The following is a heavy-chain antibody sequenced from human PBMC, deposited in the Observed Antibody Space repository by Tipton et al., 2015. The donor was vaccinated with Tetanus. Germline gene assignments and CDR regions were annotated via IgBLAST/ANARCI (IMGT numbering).Heavy chain of an antibody. CDR3: ARVLQLERKFDF. J-gene: IGHJ4*02. D-gene: IGHD1-1*01. V-gene: IGHV3-7*01. CDR2: IKQDGSEK. Sequence: GSLRLSCAASGFTFSSYWMSWVRQAPGKGLEWVANIKQDGSEKYYVDSVKGRFTISRDNSHNTLFLQMNSLRAEDSATYYCARVLQLERKFDFWGQGILVTVSS. CDR1: GFTFSSYW.